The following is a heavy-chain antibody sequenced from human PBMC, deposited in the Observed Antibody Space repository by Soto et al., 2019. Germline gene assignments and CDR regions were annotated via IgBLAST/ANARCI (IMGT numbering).Heavy chain of an antibody. V-gene: IGHV4-4*07. D-gene: IGHD1-1*01. J-gene: IGHJ5*02. Sequence: LSLTCTVSGASISGFYWSWIRKSAGKGLEWIGRIYATGTTDYNPSLKSRVMMSVDASKKQFSLKLRSVTAADTAVYYCVRDGTKTLRDWFDPWGQGMSVTVSS. CDR3: VRDGTKTLRDWFDP. CDR2: IYATGTT. CDR1: GASISGFY.